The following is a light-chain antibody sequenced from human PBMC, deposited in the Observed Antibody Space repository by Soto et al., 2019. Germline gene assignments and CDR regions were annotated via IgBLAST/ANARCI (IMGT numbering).Light chain of an antibody. Sequence: DVVMTQSPLSLPVTLGQPASISCSSSQILVDRDGKTYFNWYQQRPGQPPRRLIYKISYRDSGVPDRFSGSGSGTYFTLQISRVEAVDVGFYYCMQGTLWPWTFGQGTKVEIK. CDR2: KIS. J-gene: IGKJ1*01. CDR1: QILVDRDGKTY. V-gene: IGKV2-30*01. CDR3: MQGTLWPWT.